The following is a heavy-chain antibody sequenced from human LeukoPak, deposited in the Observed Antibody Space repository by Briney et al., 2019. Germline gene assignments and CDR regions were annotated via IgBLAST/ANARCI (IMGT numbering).Heavy chain of an antibody. CDR3: ARGLRTTTTFDL. J-gene: IGHJ4*02. Sequence: GGSLTLSCAASGFIVSDSYMGWVRQAPGKGLEWVSFIYTDGNTFYADSVKGRFTISRDNSKNTLHLQMTSLGPEDTAVYYCARGLRTTTTFDLWGQGTLVTVSS. CDR1: GFIVSDSY. D-gene: IGHD2/OR15-2a*01. V-gene: IGHV3-53*01. CDR2: IYTDGNT.